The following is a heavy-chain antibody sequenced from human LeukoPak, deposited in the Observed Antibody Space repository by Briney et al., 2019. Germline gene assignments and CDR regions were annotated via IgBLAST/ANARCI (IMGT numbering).Heavy chain of an antibody. CDR3: ARDQRIGSSGGYYYYYYMDV. D-gene: IGHD6-19*01. CDR1: GYTFTSYY. CDR2: INPSGGST. Sequence: ASVKVSCKASGYTFTSYYMHWVRQAPGQGPEWMGIINPSGGSTSYAQKFQGRVTMTRDMSTSTVYMELSSLRSEDTAVYYCARDQRIGSSGGYYYYYYMDVWGKGTTVTVSS. V-gene: IGHV1-46*01. J-gene: IGHJ6*03.